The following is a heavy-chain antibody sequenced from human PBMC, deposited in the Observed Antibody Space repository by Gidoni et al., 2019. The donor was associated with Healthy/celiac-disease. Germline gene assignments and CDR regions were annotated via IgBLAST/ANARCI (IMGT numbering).Heavy chain of an antibody. CDR1: GYTFTSYA. CDR2: MNLNSGST. CDR3: AVDSSGYYGY. V-gene: IGHV1-8*01. J-gene: IGHJ4*02. Sequence: QVQLVQSGAEVKKPGASAKVFCKASGYTFTSYAINCVRQDTGQGLEWMGWMNLNSGSTDYAQKFQGRVTMTRNTSISTAYMELSSLRSEDTAVYYCAVDSSGYYGYWGQGTLVTVSS. D-gene: IGHD3-22*01.